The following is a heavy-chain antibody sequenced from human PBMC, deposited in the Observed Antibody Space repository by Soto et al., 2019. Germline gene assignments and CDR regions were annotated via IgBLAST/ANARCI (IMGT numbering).Heavy chain of an antibody. Sequence: SVKVSCNASGYTFTCYYMNWVRQAPGQRLEWMGWINPDNGNTKSSQKFKDRVIITRDTSASTAYMDLSSLRSEDTAVHYCARGIATGQLDPWGQGTLVTVSS. D-gene: IGHD2-15*01. CDR2: INPDNGNT. J-gene: IGHJ5*02. V-gene: IGHV1-3*01. CDR1: GYTFTCYY. CDR3: ARGIATGQLDP.